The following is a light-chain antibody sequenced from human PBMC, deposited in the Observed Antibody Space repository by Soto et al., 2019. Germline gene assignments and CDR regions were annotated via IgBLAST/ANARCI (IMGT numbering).Light chain of an antibody. CDR2: GAS. CDR1: ESMSNC. J-gene: IGKJ1*01. V-gene: IGKV1-5*01. Sequence: DIQMTQSPSTLSASVGDRVTITCRASESMSNCLAWYQQKPGKAPKLLISGASSLQSGVPPRFSGSASGTEFTLTISSLQPDDIATYYCQQCHRYLTFGQGTKVDI. CDR3: QQCHRYLT.